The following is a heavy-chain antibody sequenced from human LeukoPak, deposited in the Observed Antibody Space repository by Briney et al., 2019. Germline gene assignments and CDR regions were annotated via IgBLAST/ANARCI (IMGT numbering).Heavy chain of an antibody. CDR1: GFTFSSYA. CDR2: ISGSGGST. Sequence: GGSLRLSCAASGFTFSSYAMSWVRQAPGKGLEWVSAISGSGGSTYYADSVKGRFTISRDNSKNTLYLQMNSLRAEDTAVYCCAKTVVPASPVPGVSYWGQGTLVTVSS. V-gene: IGHV3-23*01. J-gene: IGHJ4*02. CDR3: AKTVVPASPVPGVSY. D-gene: IGHD2-2*01.